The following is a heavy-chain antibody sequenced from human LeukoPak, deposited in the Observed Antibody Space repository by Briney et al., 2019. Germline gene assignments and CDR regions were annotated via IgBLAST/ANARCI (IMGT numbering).Heavy chain of an antibody. CDR3: AGGSGRDYYYYYGMDV. CDR1: GGSISSYY. D-gene: IGHD3-10*01. V-gene: IGHV4-59*01. Sequence: PSETLSLTCTVSGGSISSYYRSWIRQPPGKGLEWIGDIYYSGSTNYNPSLKSRVTISVDTSKNQYSLKLSSVTAADTAVYYCAGGSGRDYYYYYGMDVWGKGTTVTVSS. J-gene: IGHJ6*04. CDR2: IYYSGST.